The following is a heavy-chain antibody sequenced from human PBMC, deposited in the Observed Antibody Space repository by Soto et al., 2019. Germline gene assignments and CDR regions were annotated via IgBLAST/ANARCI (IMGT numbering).Heavy chain of an antibody. D-gene: IGHD1-1*01. CDR3: AKVFSYRVIDY. Sequence: QVQLVESGGGVVQPGRSLRLSCAASGFTFSTYGMHWVRQAPGKGLEWVAVISYDGSNKYYADSVKGRFTISRDNSKNTLYLQMSSLRAEDTAVYYCAKVFSYRVIDYWGQGTLVTVSS. V-gene: IGHV3-30*18. CDR2: ISYDGSNK. J-gene: IGHJ4*02. CDR1: GFTFSTYG.